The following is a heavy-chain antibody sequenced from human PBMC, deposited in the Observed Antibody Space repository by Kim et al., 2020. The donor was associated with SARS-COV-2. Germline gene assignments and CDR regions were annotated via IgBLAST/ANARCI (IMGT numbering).Heavy chain of an antibody. CDR3: ARGGAAAPLTLRYYYYYMDV. V-gene: IGHV3-20*01. Sequence: GGSLRLSCAASGFTFDDYGMSWVRQAPGKGLEGVSGINWHGGRTGYADSVKGRFTISRDNAKNSLYLQMNSLRAEDTALYHCARGGAAAPLTLRYYYYYMDVWCKGTTVTVS. CDR1: GFTFDDYG. CDR2: INWHGGRT. J-gene: IGHJ6*03. D-gene: IGHD6-13*01.